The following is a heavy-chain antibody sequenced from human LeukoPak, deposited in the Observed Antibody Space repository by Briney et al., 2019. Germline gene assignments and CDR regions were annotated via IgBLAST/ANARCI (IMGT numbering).Heavy chain of an antibody. CDR1: GFTFSSYG. D-gene: IGHD3-22*01. Sequence: PGGSLRLSCAASGFTFSSYGMHWVRQAPGKGLEWVAVIWYDGSNKYYADSVKGRFTTSRDNSKNTLYLQMNSLRAEDTAVYYCARVGYDSSGYLGYWGQGTLVTVSS. CDR3: ARVGYDSSGYLGY. J-gene: IGHJ4*02. V-gene: IGHV3-33*01. CDR2: IWYDGSNK.